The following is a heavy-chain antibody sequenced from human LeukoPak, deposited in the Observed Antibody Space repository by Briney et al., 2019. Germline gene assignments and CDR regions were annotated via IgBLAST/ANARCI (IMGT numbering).Heavy chain of an antibody. CDR2: ISAYNGNT. Sequence: ASVKVSCKASGYTFTSYGISWVRQAPGQGLEWMGWISAYNGNTNYAQKLQGRVTMTTDTSMSTAYMELRSLRSDDTAVYYCARSGITIFGVVNNWFDPWGQGTLVTVSS. CDR3: ARSGITIFGVVNNWFDP. D-gene: IGHD3-3*01. V-gene: IGHV1-18*01. J-gene: IGHJ5*02. CDR1: GYTFTSYG.